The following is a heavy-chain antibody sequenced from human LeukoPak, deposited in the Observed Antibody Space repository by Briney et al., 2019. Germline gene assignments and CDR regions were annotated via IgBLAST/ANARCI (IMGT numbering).Heavy chain of an antibody. CDR2: ISHTGIT. J-gene: IGHJ4*02. Sequence: PETLSLTCTVSGASITNYYWSWIRQPPGKGLEWIGYISHTGITNYNPSLESRVIISADTSRNQFSLKLTSMTAADTAVYYCARFRSAADHPDSWGQGTLVTVSS. D-gene: IGHD1-14*01. V-gene: IGHV4-59*01. CDR1: GASITNYY. CDR3: ARFRSAADHPDS.